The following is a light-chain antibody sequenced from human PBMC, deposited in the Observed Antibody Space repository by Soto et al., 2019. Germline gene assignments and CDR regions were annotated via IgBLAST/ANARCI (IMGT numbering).Light chain of an antibody. J-gene: IGLJ1*01. CDR3: SSYTTDSTYV. CDR1: SSDVGGYNY. CDR2: DVS. Sequence: QSVLTQPASVSGSPGQSITISRTGTSSDVGGYNYVSWYQEHPGKAPKLMIYDVSNRPSGVSNRFSGSKSGNTASLTISGLQAEDEADYYCSSYTTDSTYVFGTGTKVTVL. V-gene: IGLV2-14*01.